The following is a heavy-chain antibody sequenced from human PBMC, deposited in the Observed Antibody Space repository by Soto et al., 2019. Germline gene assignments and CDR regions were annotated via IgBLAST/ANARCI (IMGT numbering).Heavy chain of an antibody. D-gene: IGHD6-13*01. Sequence: PGGSLRLSCAASGFTFSSYFMHWVRQAPGKGLEWVAVISYDGSNKYYADSVKGRFTISRDNSKNTLYLQMNSLRAEDTAVYYCAKVRVHSSWYPESFDYWGQGTLVTVS. V-gene: IGHV3-30*18. CDR3: AKVRVHSSWYPESFDY. CDR2: ISYDGSNK. J-gene: IGHJ4*02. CDR1: GFTFSSYF.